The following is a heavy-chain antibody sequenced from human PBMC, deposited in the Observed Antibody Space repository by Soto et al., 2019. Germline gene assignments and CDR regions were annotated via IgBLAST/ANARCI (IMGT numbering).Heavy chain of an antibody. Sequence: QVQLVQSGAEVKKPGASVKVSCKASGYTFTGYYIHWVQQAPGQGLEWMGWNNPDSGGTDYAQKFQGRVTMTRDTSINTAYMELSRLRSDDTAVYYCARVSYGDFRFDYWGQGTLVTVSS. J-gene: IGHJ4*02. CDR1: GYTFTGYY. D-gene: IGHD4-17*01. V-gene: IGHV1-2*02. CDR3: ARVSYGDFRFDY. CDR2: NNPDSGGT.